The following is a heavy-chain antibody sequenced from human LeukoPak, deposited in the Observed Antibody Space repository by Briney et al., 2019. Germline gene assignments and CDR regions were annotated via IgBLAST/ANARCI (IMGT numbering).Heavy chain of an antibody. V-gene: IGHV1-2*06. Sequence: GASVKVSCKASGYTFTGYYMHWVRQAPGQGLEWMGRINPNSGGTNYAQKFQGRVTMNRDTSIRTAYMEMSRLRSDDTAVYYCARGLYGSATKTVRPNYWGQGTLVTVSS. CDR1: GYTFTGYY. J-gene: IGHJ4*02. D-gene: IGHD3-10*01. CDR2: INPNSGGT. CDR3: ARGLYGSATKTVRPNY.